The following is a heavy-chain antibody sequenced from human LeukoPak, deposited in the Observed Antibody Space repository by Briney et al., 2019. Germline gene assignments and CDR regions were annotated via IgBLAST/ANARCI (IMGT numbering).Heavy chain of an antibody. CDR2: IKQDGSEK. V-gene: IGHV3-7*03. D-gene: IGHD3/OR15-3a*01. Sequence: GGSLRLSCVASGFSFNNYRMTWVRQAPGKGLEWVANIKQDGSEKQYVDSVKGRFAISRDNAKKSLYLQINTLRAEDTAVYFCARGGSLDVWGQGTLVTVSS. CDR3: ARGGSLDV. CDR1: GFSFNNYR. J-gene: IGHJ4*02.